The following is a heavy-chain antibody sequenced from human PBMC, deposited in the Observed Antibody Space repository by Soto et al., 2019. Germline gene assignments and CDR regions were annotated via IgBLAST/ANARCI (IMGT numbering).Heavy chain of an antibody. Sequence: QVQLVQSGAEVKKPGASVKVSCKASGYTFGSYGISWVRQAPGQGLEWMGRISAYNGNTNYAQKFQGRVTMTTDTSTSTAYLELRSLRSDDTAVYYCARITILGLPWDSWGQGTLVTVSS. CDR2: ISAYNGNT. CDR3: ARITILGLPWDS. V-gene: IGHV1-18*04. D-gene: IGHD3-3*01. CDR1: GYTFGSYG. J-gene: IGHJ4*02.